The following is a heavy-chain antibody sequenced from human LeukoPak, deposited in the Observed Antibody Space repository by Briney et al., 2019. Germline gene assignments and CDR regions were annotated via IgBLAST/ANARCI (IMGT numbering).Heavy chain of an antibody. CDR2: INHSGST. D-gene: IGHD1-26*01. Sequence: SETLSLTCAVYGGSFSGYYWSWIRQPPGKGLEWIGEINHSGSTNYNPSLKSRVTISVDTSKNQFSLKLGSVTAADTAVYYCARQASGSYYDFDYWGQGTLVTVSS. CDR1: GGSFSGYY. V-gene: IGHV4-34*01. J-gene: IGHJ4*02. CDR3: ARQASGSYYDFDY.